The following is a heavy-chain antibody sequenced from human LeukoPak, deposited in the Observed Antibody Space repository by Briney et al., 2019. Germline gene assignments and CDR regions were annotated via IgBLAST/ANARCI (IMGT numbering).Heavy chain of an antibody. J-gene: IGHJ3*02. CDR1: GYTFTGDY. CDR3: AAVAGLGNAFDI. Sequence: ASVKVSCKPSGYTFTGDYMHWVPPAPGQGLEWMGWINPNSGGTHYAQTPQGRVTLTRDTSISTAYMELSRLRSDETAVYYCAAVAGLGNAFDIWGQGTMVTVSS. CDR2: INPNSGGT. D-gene: IGHD6-19*01. V-gene: IGHV1-2*02.